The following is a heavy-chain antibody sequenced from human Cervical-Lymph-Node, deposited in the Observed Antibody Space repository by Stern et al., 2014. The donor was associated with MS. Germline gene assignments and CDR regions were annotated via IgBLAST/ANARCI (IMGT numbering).Heavy chain of an antibody. J-gene: IGHJ6*02. CDR3: AKDGGFADFHAGLGV. V-gene: IGHV3-9*01. D-gene: IGHD3/OR15-3a*01. Sequence: EVQLVESGGGLEQPGRSLRLSCTASGFAFEDYAMHWVRQAPGKGLEWVSTVSWNGGETHYADSVAGRFTNSTNNTNNRLFLQMNSLRLDDTALYFCAKDGGFADFHAGLGVWGLGTTVTVAS. CDR1: GFAFEDYA. CDR2: VSWNGGET.